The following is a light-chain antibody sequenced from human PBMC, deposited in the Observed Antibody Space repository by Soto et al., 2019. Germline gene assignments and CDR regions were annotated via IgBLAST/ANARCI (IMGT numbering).Light chain of an antibody. CDR2: KNN. CDR3: AAWDDGLSGPV. V-gene: IGLV1-47*01. Sequence: QSVLTQPPSASGTPGQRVTISCSGSSSNIGTNFVYCYQQLPGTAPKLLIYKNNQRPSGVPDRLSASKSGTSASLAISGLRSEDEADYYCAAWDDGLSGPVFGGGTKLTVL. CDR1: SSNIGTNF. J-gene: IGLJ2*01.